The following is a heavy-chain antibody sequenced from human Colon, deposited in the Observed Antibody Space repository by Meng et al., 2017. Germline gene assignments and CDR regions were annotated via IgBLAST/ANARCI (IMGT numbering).Heavy chain of an antibody. CDR2: IYSGDTT. J-gene: IGHJ6*02. D-gene: IGHD4-17*01. CDR3: ARDISGYGQFAVYYNGMDV. CDR1: GFSVSTNY. Sequence: GESLKISCAVSGFSVSTNYMTWVRQAPGKGLQWVSVIYSGDTTYYADSVKGRFIISRDTSKNTLYLQMHSLREDDTAVYYCARDISGYGQFAVYYNGMDVWGQGTTVTVSS. V-gene: IGHV3-53*01.